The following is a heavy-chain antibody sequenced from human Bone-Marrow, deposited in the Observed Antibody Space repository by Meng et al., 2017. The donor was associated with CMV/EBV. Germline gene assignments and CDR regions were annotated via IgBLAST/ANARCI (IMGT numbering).Heavy chain of an antibody. J-gene: IGHJ1*01. D-gene: IGHD3-22*01. CDR1: GGSVSSGSYY. CDR3: ASSLDTDYYDSRGWFVFQH. CDR2: IHHSGST. Sequence: SETLSLTCTVSGGSVSSGSYYWSWIRQPPGKGLEWIGYIHHSGSTNYHPSLKSRVTISVDTSKKQFSLKLSSVSAADTAVYYCASSLDTDYYDSRGWFVFQHWGQGTLVTVSS. V-gene: IGHV4-61*01.